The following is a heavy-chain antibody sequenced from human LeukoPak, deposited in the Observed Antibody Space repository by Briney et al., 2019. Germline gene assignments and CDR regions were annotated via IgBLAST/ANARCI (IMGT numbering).Heavy chain of an antibody. CDR3: ARINTYYYDSSGFLRLDVTDY. J-gene: IGHJ4*02. CDR2: IKQDGSEK. Sequence: GGSLRLSCAATGFTFSSYWMSWVRQAPGKGLEWVANIKQDGSEKYYVDSVKGRFTISRDNAKNSLYLQMNSLRAEDTAVYYCARINTYYYDSSGFLRLDVTDYWGQGTLVTVSS. V-gene: IGHV3-7*01. D-gene: IGHD3-22*01. CDR1: GFTFSSYW.